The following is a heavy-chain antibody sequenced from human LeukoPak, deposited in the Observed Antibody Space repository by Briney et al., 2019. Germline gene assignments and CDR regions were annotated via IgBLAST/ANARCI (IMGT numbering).Heavy chain of an antibody. Sequence: GGSLRLSCAASGFDFSSNWMHWVRHAPGQGLVWVSRIKGDGISTNYADSVKGRFTISRDIAKNTLYLQMNSLRAEDTAVYYCAKDGGGGSYYTFDYWGQGTLVTVSS. CDR1: GFDFSSNW. CDR3: AKDGGGGSYYTFDY. J-gene: IGHJ4*02. CDR2: IKGDGIST. V-gene: IGHV3-74*01. D-gene: IGHD1-26*01.